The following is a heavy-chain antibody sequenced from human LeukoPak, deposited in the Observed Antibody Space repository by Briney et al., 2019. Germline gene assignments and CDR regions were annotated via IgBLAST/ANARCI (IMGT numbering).Heavy chain of an antibody. CDR3: ARADGDYGGWFDP. CDR1: GGSINNYY. Sequence: PSETLSLTRTVSGGSINNYYWSWIRQPPGRGLEWIGYIYYSGSTNYNPSLKSRVTISVDTSKNQFSLKLSSVTAADTAVYYCARADGDYGGWFDPWGQGTLVTVSS. CDR2: IYYSGST. V-gene: IGHV4-59*01. J-gene: IGHJ5*02. D-gene: IGHD4-17*01.